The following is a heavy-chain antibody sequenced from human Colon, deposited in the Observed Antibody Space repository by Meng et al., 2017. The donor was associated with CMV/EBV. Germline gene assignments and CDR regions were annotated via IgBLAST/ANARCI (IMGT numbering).Heavy chain of an antibody. CDR3: ARPTHYDSSGWLY. CDR1: GYTFSGYF. Sequence: CNASGYTFSGYFLRWVRQAPGQGLEWMGSLNADSGAPKYAQAFEGRVTMTRDTSTSTVYMELSGLRSDDTAVYYCARPTHYDSSGWLYWGQGTLVTVSS. D-gene: IGHD3-22*01. V-gene: IGHV1-2*02. CDR2: LNADSGAP. J-gene: IGHJ4*02.